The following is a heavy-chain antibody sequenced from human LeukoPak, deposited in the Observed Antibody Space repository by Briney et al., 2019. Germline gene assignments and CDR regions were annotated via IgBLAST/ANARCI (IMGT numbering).Heavy chain of an antibody. CDR1: GFTFSSYG. J-gene: IGHJ4*02. CDR2: IRYDGSNK. D-gene: IGHD6-19*01. CDR3: AKAGYSSGWYDCGY. V-gene: IGHV3-30*02. Sequence: PGGSLRLSCASSGFTFSSYGMHWVRQAPGKGLGWVAFIRYDGSNKYYADSVKGRFAISRDNSKNTLYLQMNSLRAEDTAVYYCAKAGYSSGWYDCGYWGQGTLVTVSS.